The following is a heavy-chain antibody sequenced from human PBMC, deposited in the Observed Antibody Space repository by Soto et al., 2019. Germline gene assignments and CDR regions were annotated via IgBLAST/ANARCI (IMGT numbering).Heavy chain of an antibody. CDR2: INAGNGNT. CDR3: ARDKWVVAATYNY. CDR1: GYTFTSYA. D-gene: IGHD2-15*01. Sequence: QVQLVQSGAEEKKPGASVKVSCKASGYTFTSYAMHWVRQAPGQRLEWMGWINAGNGNTKYSQKFQGRVTITRDTSASTAYMELSSLISEDTAVYYCARDKWVVAATYNYWGQGTLVTVSS. V-gene: IGHV1-3*05. J-gene: IGHJ4*02.